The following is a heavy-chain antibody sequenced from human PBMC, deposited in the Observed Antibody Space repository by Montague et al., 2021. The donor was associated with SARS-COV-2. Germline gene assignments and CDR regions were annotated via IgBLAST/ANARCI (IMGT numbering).Heavy chain of an antibody. V-gene: IGHV4-59*01. CDR3: SRSRENYNILTGYPYYFDF. J-gene: IGHJ4*02. D-gene: IGHD3-9*01. CDR1: GGSIIRYY. Sequence: SETLSLTCTVSGGSIIRYYWNWIRQPPGKGLEWIAYIYYSGSTNYNPSLKSRVTISVDTSKNQFSLKLSSVTAADTAVYYCSRSRENYNILTGYPYYFDFWRRGTLVTVSS. CDR2: IYYSGST.